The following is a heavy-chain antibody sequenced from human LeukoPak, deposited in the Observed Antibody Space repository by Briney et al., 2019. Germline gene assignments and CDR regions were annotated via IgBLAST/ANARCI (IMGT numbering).Heavy chain of an antibody. Sequence: PSETLSLTCTVSGGSISSYYWSRIRQPPGKGLEWIGYVYYSGSTNYNPSLKSQVTISVDTSKNQFSLKLSSVTAADTAVYYCARVVSSGGSLAFDYWGQGTLVTVSS. CDR2: VYYSGST. J-gene: IGHJ4*02. V-gene: IGHV4-59*01. CDR3: ARVVSSGGSLAFDY. D-gene: IGHD2-15*01. CDR1: GGSISSYY.